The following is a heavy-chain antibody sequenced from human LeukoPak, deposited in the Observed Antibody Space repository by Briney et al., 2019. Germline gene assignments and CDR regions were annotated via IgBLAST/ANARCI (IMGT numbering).Heavy chain of an antibody. Sequence: GGSLRLSCAASGFTFSSYAMHWVRQAPGKGLEWVAVISYDGSNKYYADSVKGRFTISRDNSKNTLYLQMNSLRAEDTAVYYCARDRAAAGTDNYYGMDVWGQGTTVTVSS. J-gene: IGHJ6*02. CDR3: ARDRAAAGTDNYYGMDV. V-gene: IGHV3-30-3*01. CDR1: GFTFSSYA. D-gene: IGHD6-13*01. CDR2: ISYDGSNK.